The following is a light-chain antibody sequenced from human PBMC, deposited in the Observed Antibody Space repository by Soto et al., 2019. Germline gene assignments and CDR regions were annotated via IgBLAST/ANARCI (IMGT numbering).Light chain of an antibody. J-gene: IGKJ5*01. CDR1: QSVKTF. CDR3: QQRSNWPPIT. Sequence: EIVLTQSPATLSLSPGHRATLSCRASQSVKTFLVWYRQRPGQAPRLLIHDASHRAAGIPARFSGSGFGTDFTLTISSLETEDAAVYYCQQRSNWPPITFGQGTRLEI. CDR2: DAS. V-gene: IGKV3-11*01.